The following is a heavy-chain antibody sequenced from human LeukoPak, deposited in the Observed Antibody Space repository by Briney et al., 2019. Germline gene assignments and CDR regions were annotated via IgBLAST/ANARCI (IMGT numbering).Heavy chain of an antibody. V-gene: IGHV1-18*01. CDR3: ARDFRYSSSAQQPRDWFDP. D-gene: IGHD6-6*01. CDR2: ISAYNGNT. CDR1: GYTFTSYG. J-gene: IGHJ5*02. Sequence: ASVKVSCKASGYTFTSYGISWVRQAPGQGLEWMGWISAYNGNTNYAQKLQGRVTMTTDTSTSTAYMELRSLRSDDTAVYYCARDFRYSSSAQQPRDWFDPWGQGSLVTVSP.